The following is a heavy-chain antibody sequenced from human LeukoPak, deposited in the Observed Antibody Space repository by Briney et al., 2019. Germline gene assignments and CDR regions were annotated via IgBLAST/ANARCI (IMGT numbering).Heavy chain of an antibody. CDR2: IYYSGST. D-gene: IGHD4-23*01. CDR3: ARTTVVDYFDY. V-gene: IGHV4-59*01. J-gene: IGHJ4*02. CDR1: GVSLSSYY. Sequence: PSETLSLTCTVSGVSLSSYYWSWIRQPPGKGLEWIGYIYYSGSTNYNPSLKSRVTISVDTSKNQFSLKLSSVTAADTAVYYCARTTVVDYFDYWGQGTLVTVSS.